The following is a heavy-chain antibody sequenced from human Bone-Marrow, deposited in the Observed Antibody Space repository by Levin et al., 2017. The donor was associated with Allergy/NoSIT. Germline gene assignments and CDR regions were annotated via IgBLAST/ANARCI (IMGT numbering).Heavy chain of an antibody. Sequence: SGPTLVKPTQTLALTCTFSGLSLTSNGVGVGWIRQPPGKALEWLAVIYWNDYKRYSPSLESRLTVTKDTSKNQVVLSMTNMDPVDTGTYYCANLNYYDSSGYYYEGWFDPWGQGTLVTVS. CDR3: ANLNYYDSSGYYYEGWFDP. V-gene: IGHV2-5*01. D-gene: IGHD3-22*01. CDR2: IYWNDYK. CDR1: GLSLTSNGVG. J-gene: IGHJ5*02.